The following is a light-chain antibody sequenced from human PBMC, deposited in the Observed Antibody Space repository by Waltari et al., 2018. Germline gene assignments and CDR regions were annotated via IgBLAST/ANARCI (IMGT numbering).Light chain of an antibody. V-gene: IGLV2-8*01. CDR2: QVS. J-gene: IGLJ3*02. CDR3: NSYAGNNNWV. CDR1: SSDVGGYNY. Sequence: QSALTQPPSASGSPGQSVTISCTGTSSDVGGYNYVSCYQLYPGKAPNLTISQVSKLPSRVPDRVSGSKSGNTASLTVSGLQAEDEADSYCNSYAGNNNWVFGGGTKLTVL.